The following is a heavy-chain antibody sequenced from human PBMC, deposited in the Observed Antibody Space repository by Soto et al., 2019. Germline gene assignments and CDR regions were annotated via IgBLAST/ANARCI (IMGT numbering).Heavy chain of an antibody. CDR3: ARGYDILTGYYSFDY. J-gene: IGHJ4*02. CDR2: INAGNGNT. CDR1: GYTFTSYA. D-gene: IGHD3-9*01. Sequence: QVQLVQSGAEVKKPGASVKVSCKASGYTFTSYAMHWVRQAPGQRLEWMGWINAGNGNTKYSQKFQGRVSITRDTSASTAYMDLSSLRSEDTSVYYCARGYDILTGYYSFDYWGQGTLVTVSS. V-gene: IGHV1-3*01.